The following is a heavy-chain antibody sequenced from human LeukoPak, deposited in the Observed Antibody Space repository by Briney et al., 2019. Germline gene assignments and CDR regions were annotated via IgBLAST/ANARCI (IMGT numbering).Heavy chain of an antibody. V-gene: IGHV4-59*01. D-gene: IGHD1-26*01. J-gene: IGHJ4*02. CDR2: IYYSGST. CDR3: ARDSGAYYFDY. CDR1: GGSIGSYY. Sequence: PSETLSLTCSVSGGSIGSYYWSWLRQPPGKGLEWIGYIYYSGSTNYNPSLKSRVTMSVDTSSNQFSLNLSSVTAADTAVYYRARDSGAYYFDYWGQGTLVTVSS.